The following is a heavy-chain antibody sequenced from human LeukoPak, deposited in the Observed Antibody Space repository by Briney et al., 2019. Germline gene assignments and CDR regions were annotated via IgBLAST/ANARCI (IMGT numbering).Heavy chain of an antibody. CDR1: GGSFSGYY. Sequence: SETLSLTCAVYGGSFSGYYWSWIRQPPGNGLEWIGEINHSGSTNYNPSLKSRVTISVDTSKNQFSLKLSSVTAADTAVYYCARVGYCSGGSCYRGHYYGLDVWGQGTTVTVSS. D-gene: IGHD2-15*01. J-gene: IGHJ6*02. CDR2: INHSGST. CDR3: ARVGYCSGGSCYRGHYYGLDV. V-gene: IGHV4-34*01.